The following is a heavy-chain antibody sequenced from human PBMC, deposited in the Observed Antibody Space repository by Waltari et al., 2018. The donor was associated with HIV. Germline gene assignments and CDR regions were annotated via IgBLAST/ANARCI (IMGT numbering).Heavy chain of an antibody. CDR2: CYHSGAT. CDR1: GYSIRSGYY. Sequence: QVQLQESGPGLVKPSETLSLTCAVSGYSIRSGYYWGWIRQPPGKGLEGIGSCYHSGATYDNPSLKSRVTISVDTSKNQFALKLSSVTAADTAVYYCARVYGYSGSYPGAPDDYWGQGTLVTVSS. V-gene: IGHV4-38-2*01. CDR3: ARVYGYSGSYPGAPDDY. D-gene: IGHD1-26*01. J-gene: IGHJ4*02.